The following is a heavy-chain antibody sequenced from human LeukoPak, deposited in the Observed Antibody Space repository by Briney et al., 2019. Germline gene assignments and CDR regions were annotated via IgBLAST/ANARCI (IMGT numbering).Heavy chain of an antibody. CDR3: ARGEERVDLTSLLFGSEPHFDY. J-gene: IGHJ4*02. Sequence: PSETLSLTCTVSGGSISSSSYYWGWIRQPPGKGLEWIGSIYYSGSTYYNPSLKSRVTISVDTSKNQFSLKLSSVTAADTAVYYCARGEERVDLTSLLFGSEPHFDYWGQGTLVTVSS. V-gene: IGHV4-39*01. D-gene: IGHD2-21*02. CDR1: GGSISSSSYY. CDR2: IYYSGST.